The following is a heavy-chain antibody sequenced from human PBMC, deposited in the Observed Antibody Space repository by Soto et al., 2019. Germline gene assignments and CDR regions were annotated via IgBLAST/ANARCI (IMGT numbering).Heavy chain of an antibody. D-gene: IGHD4-17*01. Sequence: SETLSLTCAVSGGSISSGGYSWSWIRQPPGKGLEWIGYIYHSGSTNYNPSLKSRVTISVDTSKNQFSLKLSSVTAADTAVYYCARASTVTTRGSRNNWFDPWGQGTLVTSPQ. CDR3: ARASTVTTRGSRNNWFDP. J-gene: IGHJ5*02. CDR2: IYHSGST. V-gene: IGHV4-30-2*01. CDR1: GGSISSGGYS.